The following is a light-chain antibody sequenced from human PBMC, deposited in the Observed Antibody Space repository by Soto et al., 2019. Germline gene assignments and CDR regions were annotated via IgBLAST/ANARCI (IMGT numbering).Light chain of an antibody. Sequence: EILMTQSPATLSASPGERASLSCRANQTISSNLAWYQQKPGQAPRLLIYGASTWDTGIPARFSGSGSGTEFTLTISSLQSEDFTTYYCQHYYNWPGTFGGGTKVEIK. CDR1: QTISSN. J-gene: IGKJ4*01. CDR3: QHYYNWPGT. CDR2: GAS. V-gene: IGKV3-15*01.